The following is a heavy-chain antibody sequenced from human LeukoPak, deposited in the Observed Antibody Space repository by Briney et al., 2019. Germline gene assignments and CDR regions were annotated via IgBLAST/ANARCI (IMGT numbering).Heavy chain of an antibody. D-gene: IGHD5-12*01. Sequence: SETLSLTCTVAGGSISTYFWSWIRQPPGKGLECIGYVYYSGSTDYNPSLKSRVTISVDTSKNQFSLKLSSVTAADTAVYYCARQSGYGNRWPGGWFDPWGQGTLVTVSS. CDR2: VYYSGST. CDR3: ARQSGYGNRWPGGWFDP. CDR1: GGSISTYF. V-gene: IGHV4-59*08. J-gene: IGHJ5*02.